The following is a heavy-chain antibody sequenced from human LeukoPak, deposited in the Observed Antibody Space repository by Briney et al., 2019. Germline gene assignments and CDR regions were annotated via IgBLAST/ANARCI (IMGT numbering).Heavy chain of an antibody. D-gene: IGHD2-15*01. CDR2: IYYSGST. Sequence: SETLSLTCTVSGGSISSYYWSWIRQPPGKGLEWIGYIYYSGSTNYNPSLKSRVTISVDTSKNQFSLKLSSVTAADTAVYYCARGGGCSGGSCYYVDYRGQGALVTVSS. CDR1: GGSISSYY. J-gene: IGHJ4*02. CDR3: ARGGGCSGGSCYYVDY. V-gene: IGHV4-59*12.